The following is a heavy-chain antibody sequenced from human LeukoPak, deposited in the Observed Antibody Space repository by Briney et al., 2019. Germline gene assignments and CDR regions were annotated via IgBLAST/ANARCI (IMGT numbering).Heavy chain of an antibody. V-gene: IGHV1-69*04. CDR3: AGHHFDVVPAAILDAFDI. Sequence: GASVKVSCKASGGTFSSYAISWVRQAPGQGLEWMGRIIPILGIANYAQKFQGRVTITADKSTSTAYMELSSLRSEDTAVYYCAGHHFDVVPAAILDAFDIWGQGTMVTVSS. CDR1: GGTFSSYA. CDR2: IIPILGIA. J-gene: IGHJ3*02. D-gene: IGHD2-2*01.